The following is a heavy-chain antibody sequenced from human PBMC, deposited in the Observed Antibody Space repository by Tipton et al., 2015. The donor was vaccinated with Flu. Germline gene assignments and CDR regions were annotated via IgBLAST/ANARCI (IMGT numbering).Heavy chain of an antibody. CDR2: IDFGGSS. CDR3: ARGRGAGYFD. V-gene: IGHV4-59*07. D-gene: IGHD2/OR15-2a*01. J-gene: IGHJ4*02. Sequence: TLSLTCTVSGDSMSPYYWSWIRQVPGRGLEWIGFIDFGGSSNYNPSLKSRVTISVDTSRSRFSLELSSVTAEDTAVYYCARGRGAGYFDWGQGTLVSVSS. CDR1: GDSMSPYY.